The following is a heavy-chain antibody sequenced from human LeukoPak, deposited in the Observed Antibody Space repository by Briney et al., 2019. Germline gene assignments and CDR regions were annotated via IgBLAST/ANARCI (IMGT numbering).Heavy chain of an antibody. CDR3: AREIPTYYYDSSGYMRRITYYFDY. D-gene: IGHD3-22*01. J-gene: IGHJ4*02. Sequence: PSETLSLTCAVYGGSFSDYYWNWIRQPPGKGLEWIGEINYSGSTKYNPSLKSRVTVSLDTSKNQFSLKLRSVTAADTAVYYCAREIPTYYYDSSGYMRRITYYFDYWGQGTLVTVSS. CDR2: INYSGST. V-gene: IGHV4-34*01. CDR1: GGSFSDYY.